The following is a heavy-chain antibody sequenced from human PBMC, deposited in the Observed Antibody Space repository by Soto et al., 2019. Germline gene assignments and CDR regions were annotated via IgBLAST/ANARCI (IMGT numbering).Heavy chain of an antibody. CDR3: ARSSGHITMVRGVIITEGSWFDP. CDR2: IYYSGST. Sequence: SETLSLTCTVSGGSISSYYWSWIRQPPGKGLEWIGYIYYSGSTNYNPSLKSRVTISVDTSKNQFSLKLSSVTAADTAVYYCARSSGHITMVRGVIITEGSWFDPWGQGTLVTVSS. CDR1: GGSISSYY. J-gene: IGHJ5*02. V-gene: IGHV4-59*01. D-gene: IGHD3-10*01.